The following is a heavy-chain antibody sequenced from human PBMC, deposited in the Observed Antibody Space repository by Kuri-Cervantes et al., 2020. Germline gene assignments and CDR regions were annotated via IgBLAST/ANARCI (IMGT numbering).Heavy chain of an antibody. CDR3: AKSAVVTGIGYFDL. CDR2: ISSAGDIT. J-gene: IGHJ2*01. D-gene: IGHD2-21*02. Sequence: GGSLRLSCAASGFTFSSHSMIWVRQTPGKGLEWVSTISSAGDITYYADSVRGRFTISRDNAKKSLYLQMNSLTPDDTALYYCAKSAVVTGIGYFDLWGRGTLVTVSS. V-gene: IGHV3-23*01. CDR1: GFTFSSHS.